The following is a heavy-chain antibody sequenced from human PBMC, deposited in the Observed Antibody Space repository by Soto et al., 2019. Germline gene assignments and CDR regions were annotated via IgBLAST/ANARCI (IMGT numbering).Heavy chain of an antibody. Sequence: SETLSLTCTVSGGSFRSSDYYWGWIRQPPNKGLEWIGSMHYSGSTFYNPSLKSRVTISVDTSRNQFSLKVTSVTAADTAVYYCARPGYSSNWYWFDSWGQGTLVTVSS. CDR1: GGSFRSSDYY. D-gene: IGHD6-13*01. CDR2: MHYSGST. J-gene: IGHJ5*01. V-gene: IGHV4-39*01. CDR3: ARPGYSSNWYWFDS.